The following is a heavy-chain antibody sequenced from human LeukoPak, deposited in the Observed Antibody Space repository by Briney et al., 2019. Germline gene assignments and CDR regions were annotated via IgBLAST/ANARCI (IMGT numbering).Heavy chain of an antibody. D-gene: IGHD3-3*01. V-gene: IGHV1-8*03. CDR3: ARGPPITIFGVVQFDY. CDR1: GYTFTSDD. CDR2: MNPNSGNT. Sequence: ASVKVSCKASGYTFTSDDINWVRQASGQGLERMGWMNPNSGNTGYAQKFQGRVTITRNTSISTAYMELSSLRSEDTAVYYCARGPPITIFGVVQFDYWGQGTLVTVSS. J-gene: IGHJ4*02.